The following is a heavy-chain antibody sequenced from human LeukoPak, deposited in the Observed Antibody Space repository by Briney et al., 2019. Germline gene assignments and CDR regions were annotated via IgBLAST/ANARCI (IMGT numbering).Heavy chain of an antibody. V-gene: IGHV3-48*03. CDR3: ARGPLRGFDY. CDR2: ISSSGNTI. J-gene: IGHJ4*02. CDR1: GFTFSSYE. Sequence: GGSLRLSCAASGFTFSSYEMSWVRQAPGKGLEWVSYISSSGNTIYYADSVKGRFTISRDNAKNSLYLQMNRLRAEDTVIYYCARGPLRGFDYWGQGTLVTVSS. D-gene: IGHD5-12*01.